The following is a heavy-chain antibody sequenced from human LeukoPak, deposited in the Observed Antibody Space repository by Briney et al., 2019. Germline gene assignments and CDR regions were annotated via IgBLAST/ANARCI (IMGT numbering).Heavy chain of an antibody. CDR2: ISDSGHST. J-gene: IGHJ4*02. V-gene: IGHV3-23*01. Sequence: GGSLRLSCAASGFTFTNYDMSWGRQAPGKGLEWVSTISDSGHSTSYADSVKGRFTISRDNSKNTLYLQMNSLRAEDTALYYCATGEFYFDFWGQGTLVTVSS. CDR3: ATGEFYFDF. CDR1: GFTFTNYD. D-gene: IGHD3-16*01.